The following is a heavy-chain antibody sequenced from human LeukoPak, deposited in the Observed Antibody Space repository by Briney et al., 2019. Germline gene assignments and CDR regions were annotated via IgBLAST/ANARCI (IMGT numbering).Heavy chain of an antibody. J-gene: IGHJ4*02. CDR2: IHPHGIF. CDR1: GGSCDDYY. Sequence: SETLFLTCDVSGGSCDDYYCSWIRQPPGKGLEWIGEIHPHGIFYYNSSLMSRVTISIDTSKSQFSLRLTSVTAADTAFYYCARGRDRSKAGDHWGQGSLVTVSS. CDR3: ARGRDRSKAGDH. V-gene: IGHV4-34*01. D-gene: IGHD5-24*01.